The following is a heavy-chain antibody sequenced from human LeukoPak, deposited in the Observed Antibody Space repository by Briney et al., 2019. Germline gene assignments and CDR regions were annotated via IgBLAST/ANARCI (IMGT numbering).Heavy chain of an antibody. CDR1: GFTFSRYW. V-gene: IGHV3-7*04. J-gene: IGHJ4*02. CDR2: IKEDGSEK. Sequence: GGSLRLSCVVSGFTFSRYWMTWVRQAPGKGLEWVANIKEDGSEKYYMDSVQGRFSISRDNAKNSLYLQMNSLRAEDTAVYYCAKERWLQASIDYWGQGTLVTVSS. CDR3: AKERWLQASIDY. D-gene: IGHD5-24*01.